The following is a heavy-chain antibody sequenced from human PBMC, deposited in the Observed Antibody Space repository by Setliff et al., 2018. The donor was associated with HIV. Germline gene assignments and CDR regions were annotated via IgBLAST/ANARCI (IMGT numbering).Heavy chain of an antibody. Sequence: PSETLSLTCSVSGGYLDSYSWSWIRQPAGKGLEWIGQVYSSGFTDYNPSLKSRVTLSADPSKTEVSLKMSSVTAADTAVYYCAKSGGWYEGLDSWGQGTLVTVSS. CDR3: AKSGGWYEGLDS. CDR2: VYSSGFT. V-gene: IGHV4-4*07. J-gene: IGHJ4*02. CDR1: GGYLDSYS. D-gene: IGHD6-19*01.